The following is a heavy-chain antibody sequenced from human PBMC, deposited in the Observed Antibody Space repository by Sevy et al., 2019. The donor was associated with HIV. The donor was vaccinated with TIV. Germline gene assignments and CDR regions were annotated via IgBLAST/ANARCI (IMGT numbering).Heavy chain of an antibody. V-gene: IGHV3-15*01. D-gene: IGHD2-2*01. J-gene: IGHJ6*02. Sequence: GGSLRLSCAASGFTFSNAWMSWVRQAPGKGLEWVGRIKSKTDGGTTDFVAPGKGRFTIPIDDSKNTLYLQMNSLKTEDTAVYYCTTMGYCSSTSCLYYYYYGMDVWGQGTTVTVSS. CDR3: TTMGYCSSTSCLYYYYYGMDV. CDR1: GFTFSNAW. CDR2: IKSKTDGGTT.